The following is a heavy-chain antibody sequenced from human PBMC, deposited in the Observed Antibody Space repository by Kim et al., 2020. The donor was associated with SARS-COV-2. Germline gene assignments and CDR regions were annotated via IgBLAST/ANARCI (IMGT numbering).Heavy chain of an antibody. D-gene: IGHD3-9*01. CDR3: ARAPRGRYFDNRSKYYFDY. CDR2: INHSGST. CDR1: GGSFSGYY. V-gene: IGHV4-34*01. Sequence: SETLSLTCAVYGGSFSGYYWSWIRQPPGKGLEWIGEINHSGSTNYNPSLKSRVTISVDTSKNQFSLKLSSVTAADTAVYYCARAPRGRYFDNRSKYYFDYWGQGTLVTVSS. J-gene: IGHJ4*02.